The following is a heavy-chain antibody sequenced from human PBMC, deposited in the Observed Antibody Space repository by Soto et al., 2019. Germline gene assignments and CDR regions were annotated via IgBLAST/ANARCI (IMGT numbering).Heavy chain of an antibody. D-gene: IGHD2-15*01. CDR1: GDSMSSYY. V-gene: IGHV4-4*07. CDR2: ISATGTT. J-gene: IGHJ3*01. Sequence: QLQLQESGPGLVEPSETLSLTCSVSGDSMSSYYWSWIRQSAEKGLEWIGRISATGTTSYIPSLKSRITLSVDTSKNQVSLNLKFVTAADTAVYFCAGEQSGAANFGGQGTLVTVA. CDR3: AGEQSGAANF.